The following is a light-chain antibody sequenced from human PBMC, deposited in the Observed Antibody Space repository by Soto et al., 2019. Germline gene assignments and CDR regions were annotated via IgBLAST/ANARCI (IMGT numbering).Light chain of an antibody. CDR3: QQYNNWPIT. Sequence: EILMTQSPATLSVSVGDRVTITCRASQSVSSNLAWYQQKPGQSPRLLIYGTSTRDTGIPARFSGSGSGTEFTLTISSLQSEDFAVYYCQQYNNWPITFGQGTRLEIK. CDR1: QSVSSN. V-gene: IGKV3-15*01. J-gene: IGKJ5*01. CDR2: GTS.